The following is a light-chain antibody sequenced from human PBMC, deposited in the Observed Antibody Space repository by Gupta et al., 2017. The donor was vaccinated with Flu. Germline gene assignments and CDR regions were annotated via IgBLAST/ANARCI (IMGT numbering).Light chain of an antibody. CDR2: AAS. CDR1: QSISNY. Sequence: SSLSASVGDRVTITCRANQSISNYLNWYQQKPGKAPKLLIFAASSLQTGVPSRFSGSGSGTDFTLTISSRQPEDFATYYCQQSYSTPRYTFGQGTNLEIK. V-gene: IGKV1-39*01. CDR3: QQSYSTPRYT. J-gene: IGKJ2*01.